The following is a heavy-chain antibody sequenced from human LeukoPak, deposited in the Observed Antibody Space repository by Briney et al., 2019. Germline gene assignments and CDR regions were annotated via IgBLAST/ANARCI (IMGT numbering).Heavy chain of an antibody. J-gene: IGHJ4*02. CDR3: TREGYSRGGGYFDY. CDR1: GFTFSNYE. V-gene: IGHV3-48*03. Sequence: GGSLRLSCAASGFTFSNYEMNWVRQAPGKGLQWVSYIANTGDTRNYADSVKGRFTVSRDNAKNSLYLQMNILRAEHTAIYYCTREGYSRGGGYFDYWGQGTLVTVYS. D-gene: IGHD5-18*01. CDR2: IANTGDTR.